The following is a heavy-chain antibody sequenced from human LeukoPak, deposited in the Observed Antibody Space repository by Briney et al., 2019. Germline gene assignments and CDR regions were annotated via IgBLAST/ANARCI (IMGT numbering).Heavy chain of an antibody. CDR3: ARGHPAAAGDY. J-gene: IGHJ4*02. Sequence: TGGSLRLSCEASEFSFSDFWMSWVRQAPGKGLEWVSSISSSSSYIYYADSVKGRFTISRDNAKNSLYLQMNSLRAEDTAVYYCARGHPAAAGDYWGQGTLVTVSS. CDR1: EFSFSDFW. CDR2: ISSSSSYI. V-gene: IGHV3-21*01. D-gene: IGHD6-13*01.